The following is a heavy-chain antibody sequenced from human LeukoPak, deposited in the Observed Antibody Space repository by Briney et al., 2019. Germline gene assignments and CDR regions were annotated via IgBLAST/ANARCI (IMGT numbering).Heavy chain of an antibody. CDR3: VGLGIAVAGTWVTRGGLMDY. Sequence: PGGSLRLSCAASGFTFSSYSMNWVRQAPGKGLEWVSYISSSSSTIYYADSVKGRFTISRDNAKNSLYLQMNSLRAEDTAVYYCVGLGIAVAGTWVTRGGLMDYWGQGTLVTVSS. D-gene: IGHD6-19*01. J-gene: IGHJ4*02. V-gene: IGHV3-48*01. CDR2: ISSSSSTI. CDR1: GFTFSSYS.